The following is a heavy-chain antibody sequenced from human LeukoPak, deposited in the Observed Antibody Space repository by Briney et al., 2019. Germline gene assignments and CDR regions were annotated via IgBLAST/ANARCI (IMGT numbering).Heavy chain of an antibody. CDR2: INPNSGGT. CDR1: GYTFTGYY. J-gene: IGHJ4*02. V-gene: IGHV1-2*02. D-gene: IGHD3-10*01. CDR3: ARAMVRGVRGFDY. Sequence: ASVKVSCKTSGYTFTGYYMHWVRQAPGQGLEWMGWINPNSGGTNYAQKFQGRVTMTRDTSISTAYMELSRLRSDDTAVYYCARAMVRGVRGFDYWGQGTLVTVSS.